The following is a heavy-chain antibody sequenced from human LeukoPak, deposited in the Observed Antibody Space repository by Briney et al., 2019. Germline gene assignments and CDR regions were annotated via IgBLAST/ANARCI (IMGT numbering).Heavy chain of an antibody. D-gene: IGHD3-10*01. V-gene: IGHV1-2*02. CDR3: ARDLSYYGSGGYYFDY. CDR2: INPNSGGT. J-gene: IGHJ4*02. Sequence: ASVKVSCKASGYTFSGYYMHWVRQAPGQGLEWMGWINPNSGGTNYGQKFQGRVTMTRDTSISTAYMELSRLRSDDTAVYYCARDLSYYGSGGYYFDYWGQGTLVTVSS. CDR1: GYTFSGYY.